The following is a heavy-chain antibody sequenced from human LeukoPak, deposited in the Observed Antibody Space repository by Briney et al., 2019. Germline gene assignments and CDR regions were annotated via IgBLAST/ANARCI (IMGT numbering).Heavy chain of an antibody. J-gene: IGHJ6*02. Sequence: GGSLRLSCAASGFTFRDYCIGWIRQGPGKGLEWVSYTVTGSTYTNYADSVKGRFTISRDNAKNSLYLQMNSLRAEDTAVYYCARTYGSGLSGHVMDVWGQGTMVTVSS. CDR3: ARTYGSGLSGHVMDV. V-gene: IGHV3-11*06. CDR2: TVTGSTYT. CDR1: GFTFRDYC. D-gene: IGHD3-10*01.